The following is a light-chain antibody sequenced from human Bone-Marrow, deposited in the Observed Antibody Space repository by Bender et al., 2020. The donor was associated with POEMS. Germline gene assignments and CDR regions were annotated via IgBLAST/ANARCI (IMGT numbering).Light chain of an antibody. CDR2: DDS. V-gene: IGLV3-21*02. CDR3: QAWDSNIWV. CDR1: NIGTKG. J-gene: IGLJ3*02. Sequence: SYELTQPPSMSVAPGQTASISCGEDNIGTKGVHWYQQRPGQAPVLVIFDDSDRPAGIPERFSGSNSGNTATLTISGTQAMDEADYYCQAWDSNIWVFGGGTKLTVL.